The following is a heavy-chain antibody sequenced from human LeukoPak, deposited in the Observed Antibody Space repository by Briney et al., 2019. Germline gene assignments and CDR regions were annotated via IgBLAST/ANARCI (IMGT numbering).Heavy chain of an antibody. CDR1: RFTFSSYT. CDR2: IDPSSTYI. J-gene: IGHJ3*02. CDR3: ARVKFEYSSYTRGAFDI. D-gene: IGHD6-6*01. Sequence: GGSLRLSCSASRFTFSSYTMNWVRQAPGKGLEWVPSIDPSSTYIYYADSVKGRFTISRDNAKNSLYLQMNSLRAEDTAVYYCARVKFEYSSYTRGAFDIWGQGTMVTVSS. V-gene: IGHV3-21*01.